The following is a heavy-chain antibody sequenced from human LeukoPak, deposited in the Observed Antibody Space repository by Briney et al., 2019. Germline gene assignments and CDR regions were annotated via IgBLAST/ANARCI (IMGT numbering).Heavy chain of an antibody. CDR1: GYSFTSYW. J-gene: IGHJ5*02. CDR2: IYPGDSDT. CDR3: ARRDGYNTRWFDP. Sequence: GESLKISCKGSGYSFTSYWIAWVRQMPGKGLEWMGIIYPGDSDTRYSPSFQGQVTISADKSISTAYPQWSSLKASDTAMYYCARRDGYNTRWFDPWGQGTLVTVSS. D-gene: IGHD5-24*01. V-gene: IGHV5-51*01.